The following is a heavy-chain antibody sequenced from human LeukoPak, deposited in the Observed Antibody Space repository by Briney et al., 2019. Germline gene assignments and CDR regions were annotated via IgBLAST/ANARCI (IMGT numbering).Heavy chain of an antibody. J-gene: IGHJ4*02. V-gene: IGHV3-23*01. CDR1: GITLSNYG. Sequence: RGSLRLSCAVSGITLSNYGMSWVRQAPGKGLEWVAGISDSGGSTNYADSVKGRFTISRDNPKNSLYLQMNSLRAEDTAVYFCAKRGIVIRAVIIVGFHKEAYYFDYWGQGALVTVSS. CDR3: AKRGIVIRAVIIVGFHKEAYYFDY. CDR2: ISDSGGST. D-gene: IGHD3-10*01.